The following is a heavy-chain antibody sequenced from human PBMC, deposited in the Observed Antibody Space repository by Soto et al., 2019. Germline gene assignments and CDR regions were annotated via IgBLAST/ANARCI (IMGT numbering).Heavy chain of an antibody. V-gene: IGHV1-46*01. Sequence: ASVKVSCKASGYTFTNYYMHWVRQAPRQGLEWLGVISPSGSSTSYAQKFQGRITMTRDTSTSTVYVELSSLRSEDTAVYYCARALSPGIAVAGDTAFDIWGQGTMVTVSS. J-gene: IGHJ3*02. CDR1: GYTFTNYY. D-gene: IGHD6-19*01. CDR2: ISPSGSST. CDR3: ARALSPGIAVAGDTAFDI.